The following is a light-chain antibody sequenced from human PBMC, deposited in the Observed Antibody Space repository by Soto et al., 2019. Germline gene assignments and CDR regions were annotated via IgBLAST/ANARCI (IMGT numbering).Light chain of an antibody. CDR3: QQSYSAPFT. CDR2: WAS. V-gene: IGKV4-1*01. CDR1: QSVLYSSSNKNY. Sequence: DIVMTQSPDSLAVSLGERATINCKSSQSVLYSSSNKNYLAWYQQRPGQPPKLLIYWASTRESGVPDRFSGSGSGTDFTLTISTLQAEDVAVYYCQQSYSAPFTFGGGTKVEIK. J-gene: IGKJ4*01.